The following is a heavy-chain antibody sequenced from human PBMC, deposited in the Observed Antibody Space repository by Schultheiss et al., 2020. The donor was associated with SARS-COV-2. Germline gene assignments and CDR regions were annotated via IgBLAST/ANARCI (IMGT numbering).Heavy chain of an antibody. CDR2: INPSGGST. CDR3: ARRGGVVVPAARGNYYYYYYMDV. Sequence: ASVKVSCKASGYTFTSYYMHWVRQAPGQGLEWMGIINPSGGSTSYAQKFQGRVTMTRDTSTSTVYMELNSLRAEDTAVYYCARRGGVVVPAARGNYYYYYYMDVWGKGTTVTVSS. D-gene: IGHD2-2*01. J-gene: IGHJ6*03. CDR1: GYTFTSYY. V-gene: IGHV1-46*01.